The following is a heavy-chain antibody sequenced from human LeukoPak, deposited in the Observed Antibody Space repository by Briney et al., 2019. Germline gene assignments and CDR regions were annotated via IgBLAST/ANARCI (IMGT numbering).Heavy chain of an antibody. V-gene: IGHV4-59*01. Sequence: TASETLSLTCTVSGGSINQYYWGWIRQPPGKGLGWIGYIYYSGGTHYNPSLKSGVTMLIDTSKNQFSLKLTAVTAADTAVYYCARALPNRNWFDPWGQGTLVTVSS. CDR3: ARALPNRNWFDP. D-gene: IGHD3-10*01. J-gene: IGHJ5*02. CDR1: GGSINQYY. CDR2: IYYSGGT.